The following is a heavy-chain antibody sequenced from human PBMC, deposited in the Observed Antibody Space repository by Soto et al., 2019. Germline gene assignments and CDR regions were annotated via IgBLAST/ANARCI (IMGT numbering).Heavy chain of an antibody. Sequence: QAQLVQSGTEVKKPGASVRVSCKTYGYTFSDYFLHWVRQAPGQGPEWMGFVNPKRGGTQYAQKFQGRVSMTRDTSINTVYMDLSGLTSDDTAVYFCARDSGIPGQFWCFDIWGRGTLVTVSS. CDR2: VNPKRGGT. J-gene: IGHJ2*01. CDR3: ARDSGIPGQFWCFDI. CDR1: GYTFSDYF. V-gene: IGHV1-2*02.